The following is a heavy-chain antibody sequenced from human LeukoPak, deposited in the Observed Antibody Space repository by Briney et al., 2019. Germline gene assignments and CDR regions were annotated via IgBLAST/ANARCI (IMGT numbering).Heavy chain of an antibody. CDR1: GGSISSHY. CDR2: ISYIGST. CDR3: ARDLVTVTKGFDI. V-gene: IGHV4-59*11. Sequence: PSETLSLTCTVSGGSISSHYWSWIRQHPGKGLEWIGYISYIGSTNYNPSLKSRVTISIDTSKNQFSLKLSSVTAADTAVYYCARDLVTVTKGFDIWGQGTMVSVSS. D-gene: IGHD4-17*01. J-gene: IGHJ3*02.